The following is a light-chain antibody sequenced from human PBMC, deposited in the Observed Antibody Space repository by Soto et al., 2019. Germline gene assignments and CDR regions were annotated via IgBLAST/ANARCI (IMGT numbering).Light chain of an antibody. CDR3: AAGDDSLNGYYV. V-gene: IGLV1-44*01. CDR2: SNN. J-gene: IGLJ1*01. Sequence: QSVLTQPPSASGTPGQRVTISCSGSSSNIGSNTVNWYQQLPGTAPKLLIYSNNQRPSGAPDRVSGSKSGTSASLAISGLQSEDEADYYCAAGDDSLNGYYVFGTGTKVTVL. CDR1: SSNIGSNT.